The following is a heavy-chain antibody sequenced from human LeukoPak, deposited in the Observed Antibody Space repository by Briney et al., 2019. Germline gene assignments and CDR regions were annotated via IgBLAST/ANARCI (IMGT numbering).Heavy chain of an antibody. D-gene: IGHD3-10*01. CDR3: ARALVRGVRINWFDP. CDR2: MYHSGNI. Sequence: SETLSLTCIVSGYSITSGYHWGWIRQTPGKGLEWIGTMYHSGNINYNPSLKSRVTVSVDTSKNQFSLKLDSVTAADTAVYYCARALVRGVRINWFDPWGQGTLVTVSS. CDR1: GYSITSGYH. J-gene: IGHJ5*02. V-gene: IGHV4-38-2*02.